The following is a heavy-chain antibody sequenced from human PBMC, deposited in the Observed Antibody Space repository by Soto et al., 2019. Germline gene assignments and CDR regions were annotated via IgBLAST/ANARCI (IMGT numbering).Heavy chain of an antibody. D-gene: IGHD1-1*01. CDR2: IYHSGST. CDR1: GGSISSSNW. V-gene: IGHV4-4*02. CDR3: ASGKLEPRSGLRD. J-gene: IGHJ4*02. Sequence: SETLSLTCAVSGGSISSSNWWSWVRQPPGKGLEWIGEIYHSGSTNYNPSLKSRVTISVDKSKNQFSLKLSSVTAADTAVYYCASGKLEPRSGLRDWGQGTLVTVSS.